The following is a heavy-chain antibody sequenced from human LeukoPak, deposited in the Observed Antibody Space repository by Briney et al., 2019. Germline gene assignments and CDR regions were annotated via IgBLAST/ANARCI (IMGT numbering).Heavy chain of an antibody. Sequence: GGSLRLSCVASGFTFSSYAMHWVRQAPGKGLEWVAVISYDGSNKYYADSVKGRFTISRDNSKNTLYLQMNSLRAEDTAVYYCARGDRLTYYYYYGMDVWGQGTTVTVSS. D-gene: IGHD6-19*01. CDR1: GFTFSSYA. CDR3: ARGDRLTYYYYYGMDV. J-gene: IGHJ6*02. V-gene: IGHV3-30-3*01. CDR2: ISYDGSNK.